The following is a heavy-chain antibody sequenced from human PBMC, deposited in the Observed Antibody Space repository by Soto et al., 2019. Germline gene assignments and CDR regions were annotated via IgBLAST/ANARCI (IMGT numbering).Heavy chain of an antibody. CDR1: GYSFSGYH. J-gene: IGHJ4*02. CDR2: IYPNTETT. CDR3: VSLQTSGWPGVH. V-gene: IGHV1-2*02. Sequence: GASVKVSCKASGYSFSGYHIQWVRQAPGQGPEWLGWIYPNTETTDSSKKFQGRVTMTSDMSTRTVYMELRDLRSDDTAVYYRVSLQTSGWPGVHWGQGTLVTVSS. D-gene: IGHD6-25*01.